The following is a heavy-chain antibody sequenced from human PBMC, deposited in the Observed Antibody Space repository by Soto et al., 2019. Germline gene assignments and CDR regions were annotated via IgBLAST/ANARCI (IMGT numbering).Heavy chain of an antibody. CDR1: VFSFAEYR. Sequence: PVGSLRLSCTSCVFSFAEYRVSLVLEAPGKGLEWLGFIRRQEHFGTTAYSASVEVSFTISRADSRGIAFLQLKNLKTEDTGVSYCNRLYSSNYWGQGTRVTVSS. J-gene: IGHJ4*02. CDR2: IRRQEHFGTT. V-gene: IGHV3-49*04. CDR3: NRLYSSNY. D-gene: IGHD6-13*01.